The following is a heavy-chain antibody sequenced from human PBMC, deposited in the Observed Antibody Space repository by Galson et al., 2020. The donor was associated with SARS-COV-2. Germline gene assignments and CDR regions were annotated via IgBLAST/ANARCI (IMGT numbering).Heavy chain of an antibody. D-gene: IGHD4-4*01. CDR2: ISSSSSYI. Sequence: GESLKISCAASGFTFSSYSMNWVRQAPGKGLEWVSSISSSSSYIYYADSVKGRFTISRDNAKNSLYLQMNSLRAEDTAVYYCARVPAGDYSNWDNWFDPWGQGTLVTVSS. V-gene: IGHV3-21*01. J-gene: IGHJ5*02. CDR3: ARVPAGDYSNWDNWFDP. CDR1: GFTFSSYS.